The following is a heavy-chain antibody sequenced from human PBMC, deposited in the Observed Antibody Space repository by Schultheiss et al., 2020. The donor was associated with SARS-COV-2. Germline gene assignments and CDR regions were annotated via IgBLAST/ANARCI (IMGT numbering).Heavy chain of an antibody. Sequence: GESLKISCAASGFTFSSYDMHWVRQATGKGLEWVSLITTAGDTYYPGSVKGRFTISRENAKNSLYLQMNSLRAEDTAVYYCAREWPGLWFGLQDYWGQGTLVTVSS. CDR3: AREWPGLWFGLQDY. V-gene: IGHV3-13*04. CDR2: ITTAGDT. D-gene: IGHD3-10*01. CDR1: GFTFSSYD. J-gene: IGHJ4*02.